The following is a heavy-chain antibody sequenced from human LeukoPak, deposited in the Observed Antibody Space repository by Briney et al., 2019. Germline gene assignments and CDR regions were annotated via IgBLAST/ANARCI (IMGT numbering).Heavy chain of an antibody. Sequence: GGSLRLSCAASGFTFSSYWMSWVRQDPGKGLEWVANIRQDGSVQNYVDSVKGRFTISRDNPKNSVYLQMSSLRAEDTAVYYCLVTTRSRGFDYWGQGTLVTVSS. CDR1: GFTFSSYW. CDR2: IRQDGSVQ. CDR3: LVTTRSRGFDY. V-gene: IGHV3-7*01. D-gene: IGHD1/OR15-1a*01. J-gene: IGHJ4*02.